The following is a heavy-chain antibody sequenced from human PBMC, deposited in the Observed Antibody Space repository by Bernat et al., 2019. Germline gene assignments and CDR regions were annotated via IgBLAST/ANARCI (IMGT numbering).Heavy chain of an antibody. J-gene: IGHJ5*02. Sequence: EVQLLESGGGLVQPGGSLRLSCAASGFTFSSYAMSWVRQAPGKGLEWVSAISGSGGSTYYADSGKGRFTISRDNSKNTLYLQMNSLRAEDTAVYYCAKDGGRIWGSYRGNWFDPWGQGTLVTVSS. CDR1: GFTFSSYA. CDR3: AKDGGRIWGSYRGNWFDP. D-gene: IGHD3-16*02. V-gene: IGHV3-23*01. CDR2: ISGSGGST.